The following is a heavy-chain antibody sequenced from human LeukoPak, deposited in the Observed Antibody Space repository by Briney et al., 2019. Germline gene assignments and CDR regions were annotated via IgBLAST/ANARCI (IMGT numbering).Heavy chain of an antibody. CDR1: GGSISSSSYY. V-gene: IGHV4-39*07. Sequence: PSETLSLTCTVSGGSISSSSYYWGWIRQPPGKGLEWIGSIYYSGSTYYNPSLKSRVTISVDTSKNQFSLKLSSVTAADTAVYYCARATWARYFDRLLTGDDAFDIWGQGTMVTVSS. J-gene: IGHJ3*02. CDR3: ARATWARYFDRLLTGDDAFDI. D-gene: IGHD3-9*01. CDR2: IYYSGST.